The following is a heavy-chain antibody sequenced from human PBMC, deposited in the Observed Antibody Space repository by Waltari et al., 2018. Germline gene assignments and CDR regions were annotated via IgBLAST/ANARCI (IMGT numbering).Heavy chain of an antibody. J-gene: IGHJ5*02. CDR1: GFIVSGAY. CDR3: ARHDWLDP. CDR2: ILNDYGVGKT. V-gene: IGHV3-53*01. Sequence: EVQLVESGGGLIQPGGSLRLSCAASGFIVSGAYMTGVRQAPGKGLEWFSLILNDYGVGKTFYADSVKGRFTISRDNSKNTLYLQMNNLIAEDTGMYYCARHDWLDPWGQGTLVTVSS.